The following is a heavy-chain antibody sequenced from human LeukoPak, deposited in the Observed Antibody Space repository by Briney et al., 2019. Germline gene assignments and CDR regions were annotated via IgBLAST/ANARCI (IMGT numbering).Heavy chain of an antibody. CDR2: IRNDGSNK. D-gene: IGHD2-2*01. Sequence: GGSLRLSCAASGFTFNSYGMHWVRQAPGKGLEWVAFIRNDGSNKYHADSVKGRFTISRDNSKNTLYLQMNSLRAEDTAVYYCTREGRFKAQHLFDYWGQGTMVTVSS. CDR3: TREGRFKAQHLFDY. J-gene: IGHJ4*02. V-gene: IGHV3-30*02. CDR1: GFTFNSYG.